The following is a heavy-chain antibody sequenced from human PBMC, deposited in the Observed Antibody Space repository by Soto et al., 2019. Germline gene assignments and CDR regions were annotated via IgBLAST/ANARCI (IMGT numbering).Heavy chain of an antibody. D-gene: IGHD4-17*01. J-gene: IGHJ6*02. CDR2: VYPGDSDT. Sequence: GESLKISCKASGYSFTTYWIGWVRQMPGKGLEWMGLVYPGDSDTRYSPSFQGPVTISADKSINTAYLQWSSLRSSDRASYYCERHPQHYFGDNGWTVRGYGLDSWGQGTTVTVSS. CDR3: ERHPQHYFGDNGWTVRGYGLDS. V-gene: IGHV5-51*01. CDR1: GYSFTTYW.